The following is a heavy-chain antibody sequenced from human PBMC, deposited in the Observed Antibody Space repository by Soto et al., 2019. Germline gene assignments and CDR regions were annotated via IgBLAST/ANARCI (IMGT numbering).Heavy chain of an antibody. D-gene: IGHD3-22*01. J-gene: IGHJ4*02. CDR1: GDSFTSSNW. CDR2: ILHTGHT. CDR3: ARSPRRVDGKWFLDY. V-gene: IGHV4-4*02. Sequence: QVQLQESGPGLVKPSGTLSLTCAVSGDSFTSSNWWTWVRQPPGKGLEWIGDILHTGHTDYSPSLKSRVTISVDTSNRQFSLSLTSMTAADTAVYYCARSPRRVDGKWFLDYWGQGTLVTVSS.